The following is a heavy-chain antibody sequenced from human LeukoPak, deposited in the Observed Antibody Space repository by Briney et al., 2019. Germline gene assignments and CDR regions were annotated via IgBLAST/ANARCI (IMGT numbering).Heavy chain of an antibody. J-gene: IGHJ4*02. CDR3: SRYVDTPLDY. Sequence: GGSLRLSCAASGFTFSGSSIHWVRQASGKGLEWVGRIRSKANSYATAYAASVAGRYTVSRDDSQNTAYLQMNSLKTEDAAVYYCSRYVDTPLDYWGQGALVTVSS. V-gene: IGHV3-73*01. CDR1: GFTFSGSS. CDR2: IRSKANSYAT. D-gene: IGHD5-18*01.